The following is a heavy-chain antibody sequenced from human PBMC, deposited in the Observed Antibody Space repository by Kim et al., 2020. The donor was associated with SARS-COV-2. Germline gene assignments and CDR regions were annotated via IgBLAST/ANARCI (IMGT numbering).Heavy chain of an antibody. Sequence: GGSLRLSCAASGFTFDDYAMHWVRQAPGKGLEWVSGISWNSGSIGYADSVKGRFTISRDNAKNSLYLQMNSLRAEDTALYYCAKDLYSSSRPAPQQKYYYYGMDVWGQGTTVTVSS. J-gene: IGHJ6*02. D-gene: IGHD6-13*01. CDR1: GFTFDDYA. CDR2: ISWNSGSI. V-gene: IGHV3-9*01. CDR3: AKDLYSSSRPAPQQKYYYYGMDV.